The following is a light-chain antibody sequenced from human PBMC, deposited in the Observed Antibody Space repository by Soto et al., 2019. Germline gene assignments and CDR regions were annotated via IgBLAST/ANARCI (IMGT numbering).Light chain of an antibody. V-gene: IGKV3-20*01. CDR3: QQYGSSPGLT. J-gene: IGKJ3*01. CDR2: GAS. Sequence: EIVLTQSPGPLSLSPGERATLSCRASQSVSSSYLAWYQQKPGQAPRILIYGASSRATGIPDRLSGSGSGTNFTLTISILEPEDFAVYYCQQYGSSPGLTFGPGTKVDIK. CDR1: QSVSSSY.